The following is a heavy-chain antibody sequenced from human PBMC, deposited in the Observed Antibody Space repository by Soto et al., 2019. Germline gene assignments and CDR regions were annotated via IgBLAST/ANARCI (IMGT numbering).Heavy chain of an antibody. D-gene: IGHD4-17*01. J-gene: IGHJ4*02. CDR2: ISYDGSNK. Sequence: QVQLVESGGGVVQPGRSLRLSCAASGFTFSSYGMHWVRQAPGKGLEWVAVISYDGSNKYYADSVKGRFTISRDNSXXTLYLQMNSLRAEDTAVYYCAKDRTHDYAGWYFDYWGQGTLVTVSS. CDR3: AKDRTHDYAGWYFDY. CDR1: GFTFSSYG. V-gene: IGHV3-30*18.